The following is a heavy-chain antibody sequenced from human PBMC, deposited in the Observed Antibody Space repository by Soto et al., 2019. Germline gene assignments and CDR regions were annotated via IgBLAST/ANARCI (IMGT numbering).Heavy chain of an antibody. J-gene: IGHJ4*02. V-gene: IGHV4-4*02. CDR3: ARHIAVPRTRGFDY. CDR1: GGSITTNW. CDR2: IYHSGTT. D-gene: IGHD6-19*01. Sequence: QVHLQESGPGLVKHSGTLSLTRAVSGGSITTNWSSWVRQPPGKGLEWIGEIYHSGTTNYNPSLRGRVTISVDKSNNQFSLNLNSVTAADSAIYYCARHIAVPRTRGFDYWGQGNLVTVSS.